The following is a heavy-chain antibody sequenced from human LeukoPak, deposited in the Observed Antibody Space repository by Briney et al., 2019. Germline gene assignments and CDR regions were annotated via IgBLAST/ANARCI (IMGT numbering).Heavy chain of an antibody. CDR1: GGSISAYY. CDR2: GYYTGST. D-gene: IGHD3-10*01. V-gene: IGHV4-59*08. CDR3: ARHIGHGSDGFDI. J-gene: IGHJ3*02. Sequence: SETLSLTCTVSGGSISAYYWSWIRQSSGKGLEWIGFGYYTGSTNYSPSLESRLTISVDTSKNQLSLMLSSVTAADTAVYYCARHIGHGSDGFDIWGQGTVVTVSS.